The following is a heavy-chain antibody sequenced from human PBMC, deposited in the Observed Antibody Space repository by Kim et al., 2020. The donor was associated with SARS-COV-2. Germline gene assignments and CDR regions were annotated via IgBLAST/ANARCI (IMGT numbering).Heavy chain of an antibody. Sequence: WYNDYAVSVKSRITMNPDTSKNRFSLQLNSVTPEDTAVYYCARHTSGVDYWGQGTLVTVSS. CDR3: ARHTSGVDY. CDR2: WYN. D-gene: IGHD3-10*01. J-gene: IGHJ4*02. V-gene: IGHV6-1*01.